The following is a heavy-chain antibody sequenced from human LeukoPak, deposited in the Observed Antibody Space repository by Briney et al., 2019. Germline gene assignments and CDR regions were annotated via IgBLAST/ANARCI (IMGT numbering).Heavy chain of an antibody. CDR2: IKQDGSEK. Sequence: GGSLRLSCAASGFTFSSYWMSWVRQAPGKGLECVANIKQDGSEKYYVDSVKGRFTISRDNAKNSLYLQMNSLRAEDTAVYYCAKDNPRYYYMDVWGKGTTVTVSS. V-gene: IGHV3-7*03. CDR1: GFTFSSYW. CDR3: AKDNPRYYYMDV. J-gene: IGHJ6*03.